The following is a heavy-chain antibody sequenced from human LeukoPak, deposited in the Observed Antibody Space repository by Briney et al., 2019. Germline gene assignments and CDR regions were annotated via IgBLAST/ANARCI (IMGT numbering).Heavy chain of an antibody. V-gene: IGHV4-59*01. D-gene: IGHD6-19*01. CDR1: GDSINSYY. Sequence: PSETLSLXCTVSGDSINSYYWRWIRQTPGKGLEWIGYIYYSGSTSYNPSLKSRVTISVDTSKKQFSLKLSSVTAADTAVYYCASTTYRRGRYNFDFWGQGTLVTVSS. CDR2: IYYSGST. CDR3: ASTTYRRGRYNFDF. J-gene: IGHJ4*02.